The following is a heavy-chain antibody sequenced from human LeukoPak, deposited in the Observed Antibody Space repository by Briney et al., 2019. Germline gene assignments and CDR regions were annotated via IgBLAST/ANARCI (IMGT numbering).Heavy chain of an antibody. J-gene: IGHJ4*02. D-gene: IGHD1-26*01. CDR2: ISGSNGNT. CDR3: ARVDWELYYFDY. Sequence: ASVRVSCKASDYTFTRYGISWVRQAPGQGLEWMGWISGSNGNTNYAQKTQDRVTFTTDTSTSTAYMELRSLRFDDTAVYYCARVDWELYYFDYWGQGTLVTVSS. CDR1: DYTFTRYG. V-gene: IGHV1-18*01.